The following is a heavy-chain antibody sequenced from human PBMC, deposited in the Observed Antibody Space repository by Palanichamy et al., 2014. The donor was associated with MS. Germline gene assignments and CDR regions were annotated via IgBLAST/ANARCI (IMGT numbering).Heavy chain of an antibody. Sequence: QVQLQESGPGLVKPSETLSLTCTVSSGSISSYYWSWIRQPPGKGLEWIGYIYYSGSTNYSPSLKSRVTISVDTSKNQLSLKLSPVTAADTAVYYCARDGSGYCSNTNCHGWFDPWGQGTLVTVSS. CDR3: ARDGSGYCSNTNCHGWFDP. J-gene: IGHJ5*02. V-gene: IGHV4-59*01. CDR1: SGSISSYY. CDR2: IYYSGST. D-gene: IGHD2-2*01.